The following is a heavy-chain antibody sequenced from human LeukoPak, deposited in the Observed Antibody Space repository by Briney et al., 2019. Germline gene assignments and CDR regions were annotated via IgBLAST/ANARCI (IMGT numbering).Heavy chain of an antibody. J-gene: IGHJ3*02. D-gene: IGHD2-15*01. Sequence: SETLSLTCTVSGGSISSGGYYWSWIRQPPGRGLEWIGYIYYSGSTYYNPSLKSRVTISVDTSKNQSSLKLSSVTAADTAVYYCARAPIVVVVAATGGAFDIWGQGTMVTVSS. CDR2: IYYSGST. V-gene: IGHV4-30-4*08. CDR1: GGSISSGGYY. CDR3: ARAPIVVVVAATGGAFDI.